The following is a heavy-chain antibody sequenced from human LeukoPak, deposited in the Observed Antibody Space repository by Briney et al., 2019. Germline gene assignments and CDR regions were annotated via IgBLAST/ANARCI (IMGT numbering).Heavy chain of an antibody. CDR2: INHSGST. CDR3: ARTETGDAFDI. J-gene: IGHJ3*02. D-gene: IGHD1-14*01. CDR1: GGSISSYY. V-gene: IGHV4-34*01. Sequence: SETLSLTCTVSGGSISSYYWSWIRQPPGKGLEWIGEINHSGSTNYNPSLKSRVTISVDTSKNQFSLKLSSVTAADTAVYYCARTETGDAFDIWGQGTMVTVSS.